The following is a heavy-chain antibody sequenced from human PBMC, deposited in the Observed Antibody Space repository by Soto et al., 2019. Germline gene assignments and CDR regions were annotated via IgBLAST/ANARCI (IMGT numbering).Heavy chain of an antibody. J-gene: IGHJ4*02. V-gene: IGHV3-23*01. D-gene: IGHD6-13*01. CDR2: ITSGGST. Sequence: HPGGSLRLSCAASGFTFSSYAMSWVRQAPGKGLEWVSAITSGGSTYYADSVKGRFTISRDNSKNTLYLQMNSLRAEDTAVYYCAKARSWYPSFDYWGQGTLVTVSS. CDR1: GFTFSSYA. CDR3: AKARSWYPSFDY.